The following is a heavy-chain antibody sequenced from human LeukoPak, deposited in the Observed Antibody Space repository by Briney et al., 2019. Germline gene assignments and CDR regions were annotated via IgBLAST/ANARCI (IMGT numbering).Heavy chain of an antibody. CDR2: LTGSGGST. V-gene: IGHV3-23*01. J-gene: IGHJ5*02. Sequence: GGSLRLSCAASGFTFNIHAMSWVRQAPGKGLEWVSSLTGSGGSTYYADSVEGRFTISRDNSKNTLYLQMNSLRAEDMALYYCARGNSGSYSQNWFDPWGQGTLVTVSS. D-gene: IGHD1-26*01. CDR1: GFTFNIHA. CDR3: ARGNSGSYSQNWFDP.